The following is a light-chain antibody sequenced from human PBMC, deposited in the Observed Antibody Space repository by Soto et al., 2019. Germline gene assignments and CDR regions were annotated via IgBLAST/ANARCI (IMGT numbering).Light chain of an antibody. CDR3: QQYHNWWT. CDR2: GAS. J-gene: IGKJ1*01. CDR1: QSINSN. V-gene: IGKV3-15*01. Sequence: EVVMTQSPATLSVSPGESATLSCRASQSINSNLAWYQRRPGQAPRLLIYGASTSATGIPARFSGSGSGTEFTLIISSLQSEDFAVYYCQQYHNWWTFGQGTKVEI.